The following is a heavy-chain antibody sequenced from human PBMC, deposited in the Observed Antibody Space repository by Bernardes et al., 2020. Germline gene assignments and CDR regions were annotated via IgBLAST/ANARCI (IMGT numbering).Heavy chain of an antibody. V-gene: IGHV4-34*01. D-gene: IGHD5-12*01. CDR1: GGSFSGRF. CDR3: ARAYSGYDSGGVFDY. J-gene: IGHJ4*02. Sequence: SETLSLTCGVFGGSFSGRFWSWIRQTPGKGLEWIGEINHSGITKYNPSLKRRVTILVDTSKKQFSLRLTSVTAADTAVYYCARAYSGYDSGGVFDYWGQGTLVSVSS. CDR2: INHSGIT.